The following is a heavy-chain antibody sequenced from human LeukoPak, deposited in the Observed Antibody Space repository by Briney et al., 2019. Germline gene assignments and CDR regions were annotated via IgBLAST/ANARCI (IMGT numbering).Heavy chain of an antibody. CDR3: ARGPPNWGYDY. Sequence: ASVKVSCKAPGYTFTSYDFNWVRQATGQRPEWMGWMSPNSGDTGYAQKFQDRVTMTRNTSISTAYMELSSLRSDDTAVYYCARGPPNWGYDYWGPGTLVTVSS. V-gene: IGHV1-8*01. J-gene: IGHJ4*02. CDR2: MSPNSGDT. CDR1: GYTFTSYD. D-gene: IGHD7-27*01.